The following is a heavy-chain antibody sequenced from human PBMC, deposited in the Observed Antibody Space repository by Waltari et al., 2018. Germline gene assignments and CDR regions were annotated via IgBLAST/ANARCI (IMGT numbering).Heavy chain of an antibody. J-gene: IGHJ6*02. CDR1: GYTFTAYY. Sequence: QVQLVQSGAEVKKPGASVKFSCKASGYTFTAYYIHWVRQAPGQGLEWMGWINPNRGGTNIAQKSQGRVTVTSDTSIKTADMDVSRLGSDDRAVYYCARDSSSGNGMDVWGQGATVTVSS. V-gene: IGHV1-2*02. CDR3: ARDSSSGNGMDV. D-gene: IGHD6-13*01. CDR2: INPNRGGT.